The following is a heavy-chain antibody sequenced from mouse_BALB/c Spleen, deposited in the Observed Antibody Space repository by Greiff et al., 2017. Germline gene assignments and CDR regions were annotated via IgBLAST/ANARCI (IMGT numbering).Heavy chain of an antibody. Sequence: EVKLMESGGGLVKPGGSLKLSCAASGFTFSSYAMSWVRQTPEKRLEWVASISSGGSTYYPDSVKGRFTISRDNARNILYLQMSSLRSEDTAMYYCARVVVLPDYWGQGTTLTVSS. CDR3: ARVVVLPDY. V-gene: IGHV5-6-5*01. D-gene: IGHD1-1*01. J-gene: IGHJ2*01. CDR1: GFTFSSYA. CDR2: ISSGGST.